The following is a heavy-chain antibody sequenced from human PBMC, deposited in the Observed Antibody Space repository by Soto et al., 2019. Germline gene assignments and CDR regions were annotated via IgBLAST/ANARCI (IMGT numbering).Heavy chain of an antibody. J-gene: IGHJ6*04. CDR2: ISGSGGST. V-gene: IGHV3-23*01. D-gene: IGHD6-6*01. CDR3: AKGRPARPPPHPMDV. Sequence: VGSLRLSCAASGFTFSSYAMSWVRQAPGKGLEWVSAISGSGGSTYYADSVKGRFTISRDNSKSTLYLQMNSLRAEDTAVYYCAKGRPARPPPHPMDVWGKGTTVTVSS. CDR1: GFTFSSYA.